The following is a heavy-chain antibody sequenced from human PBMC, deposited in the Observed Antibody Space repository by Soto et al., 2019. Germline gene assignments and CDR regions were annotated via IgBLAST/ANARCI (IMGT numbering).Heavy chain of an antibody. J-gene: IGHJ4*02. D-gene: IGHD6-6*01. CDR1: GFTFSDYY. CDR2: ISSSGSTI. Sequence: QVQLVESGGGLVKPGGSLRLSCAASGFTFSDYYMSWIRQAPGKGLEWVSYISSSGSTIYYADSVKGRFTISRDNAKNSLYLQMNSLRAEDTAVYYCARFEAYNPQSLSSIAARPPDYWGQGTLVTVSS. V-gene: IGHV3-11*01. CDR3: ARFEAYNPQSLSSIAARPPDY.